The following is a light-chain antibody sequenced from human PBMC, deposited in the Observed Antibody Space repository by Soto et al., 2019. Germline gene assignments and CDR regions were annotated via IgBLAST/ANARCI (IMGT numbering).Light chain of an antibody. CDR2: DVS. CDR3: QPYNNWPLT. V-gene: IGKV3-11*01. CDR1: QNVGTY. Sequence: DIVLIQSPATLSLSPGESATLSCRASQNVGTYLAWYQHKPGQTPRLLIYDVSDRATGIPARFSGSGSGTDFTLSITNLEAEDFAFYFCQPYNNWPLTFGGGTKVESK. J-gene: IGKJ4*01.